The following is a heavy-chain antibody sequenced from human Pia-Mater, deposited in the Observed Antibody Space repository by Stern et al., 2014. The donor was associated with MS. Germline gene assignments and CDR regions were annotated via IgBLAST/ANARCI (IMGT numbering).Heavy chain of an antibody. Sequence: VQLLESGPGLVKPSETLSLTCTVSGASITNRDYWGWIRQPPGKGLEWIGSVYYSGITYYRPSLKSRAAISIDTSRNQFFLRLTSVTATDTAVYFCARGVTAVTNYVPNWCFDLWGRGTLVTVSS. CDR1: GASITNRDY. D-gene: IGHD4-11*01. V-gene: IGHV4-39*02. CDR3: ARGVTAVTNYVPNWCFDL. J-gene: IGHJ2*01. CDR2: VYYSGIT.